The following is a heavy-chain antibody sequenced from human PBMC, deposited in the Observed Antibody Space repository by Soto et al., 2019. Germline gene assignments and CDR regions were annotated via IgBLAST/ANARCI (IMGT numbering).Heavy chain of an antibody. CDR1: GYIFINYG. Sequence: ASVKVSFKASGYIFINYGITWVRQAPGQGLERMGWISGYNGNTKYADKLQGRVTMTTDTSTTTAYMELRSLRSDDTAVYYCARDEVPAANWLDRWGQGALVTVSS. D-gene: IGHD2-2*01. V-gene: IGHV1-18*01. CDR3: ARDEVPAANWLDR. CDR2: ISGYNGNT. J-gene: IGHJ5*02.